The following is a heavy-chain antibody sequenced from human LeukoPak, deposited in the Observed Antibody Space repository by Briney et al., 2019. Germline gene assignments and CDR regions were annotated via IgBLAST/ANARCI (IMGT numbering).Heavy chain of an antibody. D-gene: IGHD1-26*01. CDR3: AREVVGATSGDY. J-gene: IGHJ4*02. V-gene: IGHV3-21*01. CDR2: ISSSSSYI. Sequence: PGGSLRLSCVGSGLSFSDYWMNWVRQAPGKGLEWVSSISSSSSYIYYADSVKGRFTISRDNAKSSLFLQMNSLRAEDTAVYYCAREVVGATSGDYWGQGTLVTVSS. CDR1: GLSFSDYW.